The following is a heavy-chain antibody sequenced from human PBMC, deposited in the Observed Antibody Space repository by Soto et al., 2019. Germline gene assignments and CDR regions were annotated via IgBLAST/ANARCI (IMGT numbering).Heavy chain of an antibody. D-gene: IGHD2-8*01. J-gene: IGHJ1*01. V-gene: IGHV3-9*01. CDR2: ISWNSENI. Sequence: EVQLVESGGGLVQPGRSLRLSCAASGFTFDDFAMHWVRQAPGKGLEWVSVISWNSENIGYADSVRGRFTISRDNAKNSVYLQRDSLRPEDTALYYCAREGHDTLYAEYLQQWGQGTVVTVSS. CDR3: AREGHDTLYAEYLQQ. CDR1: GFTFDDFA.